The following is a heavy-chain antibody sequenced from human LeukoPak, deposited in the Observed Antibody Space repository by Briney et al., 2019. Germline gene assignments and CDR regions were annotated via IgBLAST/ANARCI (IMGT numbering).Heavy chain of an antibody. V-gene: IGHV1-2*02. CDR1: GYTFTGYY. CDR2: INPNSGGT. CDR3: ARSSPYYDFWSGYYRSGYFDY. Sequence: GASVKVSCKASGYTFTGYYMHWVRQAPGQGLEWMGWINPNSGGTNYAQKFQGRVTMTRDTSISTAYMELSRLRSDDTAVYYCARSSPYYDFWSGYYRSGYFDYWGQGTLVTVSS. D-gene: IGHD3-3*01. J-gene: IGHJ4*02.